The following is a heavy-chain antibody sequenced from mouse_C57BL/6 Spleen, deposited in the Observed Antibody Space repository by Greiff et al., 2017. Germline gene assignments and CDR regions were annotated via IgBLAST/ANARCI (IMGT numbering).Heavy chain of an antibody. J-gene: IGHJ1*03. Sequence: QVQLQQSGAELMKPGASVKLSCKATGYTFTGYWIEWVKQRPGHGLAWIGEILPGSGSTNYNQKFTGKATFTADTSSNTPYMQLSSLAAADSAIYYCARSTVDWYVDVWAQGPRSPSPQ. CDR3: ARSTVDWYVDV. D-gene: IGHD1-1*01. V-gene: IGHV1-9*01. CDR2: ILPGSGST. CDR1: GYTFTGYW.